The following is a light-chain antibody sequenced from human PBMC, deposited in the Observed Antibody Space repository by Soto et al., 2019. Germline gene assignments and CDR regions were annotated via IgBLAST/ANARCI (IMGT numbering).Light chain of an antibody. CDR2: TLS. CDR1: QNLLDNEDGNTY. CDR3: RQQIDFPHT. Sequence: DIVMTQSPLSLTVTPEEPASISCRSSQNLLDNEDGNTYLDWYLQKPGQSPQLLIYTLSYRASGVPDRYSGSVSGIDFTLRISRVEAEHGGVYYCRQQIDFPHTFHGGTQVEIK. J-gene: IGKJ4*01. V-gene: IGKV2-40*01.